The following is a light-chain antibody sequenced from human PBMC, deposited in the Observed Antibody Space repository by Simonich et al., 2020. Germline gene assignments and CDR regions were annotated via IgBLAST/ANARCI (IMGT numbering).Light chain of an antibody. CDR3: QQYYSTPIT. V-gene: IGKV4-1*01. J-gene: IGKJ5*01. CDR1: QSVLYSSNNKNY. CDR2: WAA. Sequence: DIVMTPSPDSLAVSLGERATINCKSSQSVLYSSNNKNYLAWYQQKPGQPPKLLIYWAATRESGVPDRFSGSGSGTDFTLTISSLQAEEVAVYYCQQYYSTPITFGQGTRLEIK.